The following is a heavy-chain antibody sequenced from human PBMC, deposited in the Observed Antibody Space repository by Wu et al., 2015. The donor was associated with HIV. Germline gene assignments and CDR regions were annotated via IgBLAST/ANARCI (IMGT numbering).Heavy chain of an antibody. CDR1: GYIFTDYG. D-gene: IGHD3-10*01. CDR2: ISAQNGNT. J-gene: IGHJ6*02. CDR3: ATSYYGSGSYPTFYYYYAMDV. Sequence: QVQLVQSGAEVKKPGASVKVACKSSGYIFTDYGINWVRQAPGEGLEWMGWISAQNGNTIYAQKFQGRVTMTTETSSSTAYMELSGLKSEDTAVYYCATSYYGSGSYPTFYYYYAMDVWGQGTTVTVSS. V-gene: IGHV1-18*01.